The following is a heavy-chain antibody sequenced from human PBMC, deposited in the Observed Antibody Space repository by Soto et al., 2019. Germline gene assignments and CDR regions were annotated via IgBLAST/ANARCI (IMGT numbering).Heavy chain of an antibody. CDR1: GFTFSAYN. CDR2: MSSSGTYI. D-gene: IGHD3-10*01. J-gene: IGHJ4*02. V-gene: IGHV3-21*01. CDR3: ARQPHFGDFSLGY. Sequence: GGSLRLSCTASGFTFSAYNMYWVRQAPGKGLEWVSYMSSSGTYIHYADSVKGRFAVSRDNANNSLYLQMNSLRAEDAAVYYCARQPHFGDFSLGYWGQGTRVTRLL.